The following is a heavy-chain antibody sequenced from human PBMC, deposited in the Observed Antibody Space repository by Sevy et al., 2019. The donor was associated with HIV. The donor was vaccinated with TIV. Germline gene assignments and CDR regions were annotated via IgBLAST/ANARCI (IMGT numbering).Heavy chain of an antibody. CDR3: ARHSGSYDNSGYPDY. Sequence: SETLSLTCNVAGDSISSSSYYWGWIRQPPGKGLEWIGSIYYSGSAYNNPSLRSRVTISVDTSKNQFSLKLSSVSATDTAVYYCARHSGSYDNSGYPDYWGQGTLVTVSS. J-gene: IGHJ4*02. CDR2: IYYSGSA. CDR1: GDSISSSSYY. V-gene: IGHV4-39*01. D-gene: IGHD3-22*01.